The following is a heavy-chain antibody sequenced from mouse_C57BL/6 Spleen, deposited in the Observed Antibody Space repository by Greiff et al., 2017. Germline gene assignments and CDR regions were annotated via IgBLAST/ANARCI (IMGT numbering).Heavy chain of an antibody. CDR2: IDPGGGDT. J-gene: IGHJ3*01. D-gene: IGHD2-1*01. Sequence: QVQLQQSGPELVKPGASVKISCKASGYAFSSSWMNWVKQRPGKGLEWIGRIDPGGGDTNYNAKFKGKVTLSADKSTSTAYMQLSSLTSEDSAVYYCAIHYCNFAYWGQGTLVTVSA. V-gene: IGHV1-82*01. CDR3: AIHYCNFAY. CDR1: GYAFSSSW.